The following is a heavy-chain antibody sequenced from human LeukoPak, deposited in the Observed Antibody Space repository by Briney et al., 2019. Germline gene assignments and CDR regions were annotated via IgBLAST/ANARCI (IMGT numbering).Heavy chain of an antibody. CDR3: ARGNPGGEFY. D-gene: IGHD1-14*01. CDR2: ISGSGGNT. V-gene: IGHV3-23*01. CDR1: GFTFSSYA. J-gene: IGHJ4*02. Sequence: GGSLRLSCAASGFTFSSYAMSWVRQAPGKGLEWVSVISGSGGNTYYADSVKGRFTISRDNSKNTLYLQMNSLRAEDTAVYYCARGNPGGEFYWGQGTLVTVSS.